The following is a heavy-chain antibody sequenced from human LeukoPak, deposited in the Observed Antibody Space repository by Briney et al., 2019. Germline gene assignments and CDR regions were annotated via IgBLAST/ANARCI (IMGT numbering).Heavy chain of an antibody. V-gene: IGHV4-59*01. CDR3: ARAPLSTDNWNDVGLDY. CDR1: GASISNYY. CDR2: IPYSGST. J-gene: IGHJ4*02. D-gene: IGHD1-20*01. Sequence: SETLSLTCTVSGASISNYYWNWIHQPPGKGLEWIGYIPYSGSTNYNPSLKSRVTISVDTSKNQFSLKLTSVTTADTAVYYCARAPLSTDNWNDVGLDYWSQGTLVTVSS.